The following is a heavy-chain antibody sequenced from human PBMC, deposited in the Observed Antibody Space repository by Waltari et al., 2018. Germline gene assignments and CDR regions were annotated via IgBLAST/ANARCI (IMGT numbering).Heavy chain of an antibody. D-gene: IGHD4-17*01. CDR2: IYHSGSP. CDR3: VTSTGTVTSGFYYYYMDV. V-gene: IGHV4-38-2*02. CDR1: GYSISSGYY. J-gene: IGHJ6*03. Sequence: HVQLQESGPGLVKPSETLSLTCTVSGYSISSGYYWGWIRQPPGKGLEWIGSIYHSGSPNHNPSLKSRVTLSVDTSKNLFSLKLNSVTAADTAVYYCVTSTGTVTSGFYYYYMDVWAKGTTVTVSS.